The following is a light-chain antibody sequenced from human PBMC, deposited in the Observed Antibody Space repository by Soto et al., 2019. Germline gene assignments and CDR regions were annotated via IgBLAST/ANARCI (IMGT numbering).Light chain of an antibody. V-gene: IGKV3-20*01. Sequence: TQSPATLSVSPGARATLSCRASQSVSSSYLAWYQQPPGQARRLLIYGASSRATGIPDRFSGSGSGTDFTLTISRLEPEDFAVYYWQQYGSSPPTWTLGQGTKVDI. CDR3: QQYGSSPPTWT. J-gene: IGKJ1*01. CDR2: GAS. CDR1: QSVSSSY.